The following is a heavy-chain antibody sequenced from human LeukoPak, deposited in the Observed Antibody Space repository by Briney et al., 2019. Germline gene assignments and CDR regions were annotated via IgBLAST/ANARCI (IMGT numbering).Heavy chain of an antibody. V-gene: IGHV2-5*02. CDR1: GFSLSTSGVA. CDR2: IYWDDDK. CDR3: PPLKGDIVVDSH. J-gene: IGHJ4*02. Sequence: NESGPTLVKPTQTLTLTGTFSGFSLSTSGVAVGWIRQPPGKALEWLALIYWDDDKRYSPSLKSRLTITKDTSKNQVVLTMTNMDPVDTSTYYCPPLKGDIVVDSHWGQGTLVTVSS. D-gene: IGHD3-22*01.